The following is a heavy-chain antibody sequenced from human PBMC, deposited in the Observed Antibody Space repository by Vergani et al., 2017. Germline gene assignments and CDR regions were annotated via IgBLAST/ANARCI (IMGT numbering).Heavy chain of an antibody. V-gene: IGHV3-15*01. CDR3: TTESSGWSYYFDY. Sequence: EVQLVESGGGLVKPGGSLRLSCAASGFTFSNAWMSWVRQAPGKGLEWVGRIKSKTDGGTTDYAAPVKGRFTMSRDDSKNTLYLQMNSLKTEDTAVYYCTTESSGWSYYFDYWGQGTLVTVSS. J-gene: IGHJ4*02. CDR2: IKSKTDGGTT. CDR1: GFTFSNAW. D-gene: IGHD6-19*01.